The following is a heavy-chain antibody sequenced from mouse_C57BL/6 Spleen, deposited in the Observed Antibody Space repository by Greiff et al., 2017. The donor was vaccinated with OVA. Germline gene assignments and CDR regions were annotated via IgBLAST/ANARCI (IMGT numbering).Heavy chain of an antibody. D-gene: IGHD2-2*01. J-gene: IGHJ3*01. CDR2: IYPSDSEP. CDR1: GYTFTSYW. CDR3: ARDDGYDGAY. Sequence: QVQLQQPGAELVRPGSSVKLSCKASGYTFTSYWMDWVKQRPGQGLEWIGNIYPSDSEPHYNQNCKDKATLTVDKSSSTAYMQLSSLTSEDSAFYCCARDDGYDGAYWGQGTLVTVSA. V-gene: IGHV1-61*01.